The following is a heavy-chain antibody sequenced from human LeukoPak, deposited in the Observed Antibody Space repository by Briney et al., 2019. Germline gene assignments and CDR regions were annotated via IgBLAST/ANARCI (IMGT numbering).Heavy chain of an antibody. Sequence: PSETLSLTCTVSGGSISSYYWSWIRQPPGKGLEWIGYIYYSGSTNYNPSLKSRVTISVDTSKNQFSLKLSSVTAADTAVYYCASTLLWFGGSHFNWFDPWGQGTLVTVSS. CDR2: IYYSGST. V-gene: IGHV4-59*01. D-gene: IGHD3-10*01. CDR1: GGSISSYY. CDR3: ASTLLWFGGSHFNWFDP. J-gene: IGHJ5*02.